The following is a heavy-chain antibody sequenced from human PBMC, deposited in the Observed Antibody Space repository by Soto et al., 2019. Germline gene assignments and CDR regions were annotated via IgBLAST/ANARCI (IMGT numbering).Heavy chain of an antibody. Sequence: GASVKVSCKASGYTFTSYDINWVRQATGQGLERMGWMNPNSGNIGYAQKFQGRVTMTRNTSISTAYMELSSLRSEDTAVYYCAREVGLYSSGWYFDYWGQGTLVTVSS. V-gene: IGHV1-8*01. D-gene: IGHD6-19*01. CDR1: GYTFTSYD. CDR2: MNPNSGNI. CDR3: AREVGLYSSGWYFDY. J-gene: IGHJ4*02.